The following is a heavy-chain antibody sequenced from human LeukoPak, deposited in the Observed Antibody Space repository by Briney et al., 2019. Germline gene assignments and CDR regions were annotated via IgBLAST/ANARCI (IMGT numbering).Heavy chain of an antibody. CDR1: GGSISSSNYF. CDR2: IYYNGST. CDR3: ARGGDYSGSGSYAY. D-gene: IGHD3-10*01. Sequence: SETLSLTCTVSGGSISSSNYFWGWIRQPPGKGLEWIGNIYYNGSTYYNPSLKSRLTISVDMSKNHFSLKLSSVTAADTAIYYCARGGDYSGSGSYAYWGQGILVTVSS. V-gene: IGHV4-39*02. J-gene: IGHJ4*02.